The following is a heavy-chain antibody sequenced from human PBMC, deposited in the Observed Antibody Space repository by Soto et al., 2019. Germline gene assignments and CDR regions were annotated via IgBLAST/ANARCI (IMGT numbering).Heavy chain of an antibody. D-gene: IGHD3-3*01. CDR3: ASERKYFWSGLSGDFDY. J-gene: IGHJ4*02. CDR2: ISSGSTI. CDR1: GFSFSDYY. Sequence: RGSLRLSCAASGFSFSDYYMRWIRQAPGKGLEWVSYISSGSTIYYADSVKGRFTISRDNAKNSLYLQMNSLRAEDTAVYYCASERKYFWSGLSGDFDYWCQATLVTVS. V-gene: IGHV3-11*01.